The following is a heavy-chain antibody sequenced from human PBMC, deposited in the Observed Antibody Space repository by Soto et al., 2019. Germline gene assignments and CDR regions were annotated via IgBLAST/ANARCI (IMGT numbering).Heavy chain of an antibody. D-gene: IGHD3-22*01. CDR3: ARDHYYDGTGYYEDFFDS. CDR2: IGAYNGDT. J-gene: IGHJ4*02. CDR1: GYTFASYG. V-gene: IGHV1-18*01. Sequence: QVQLVQSGTEVKKHGASVRISCKASGYTFASYGISWVRQAPGQGLEWMGWIGAYNGDTNYAQKFRGRVTMTTDTSTTTAYMDLRSLTSDDTAVYYCARDHYYDGTGYYEDFFDSWGQGTLVTVSS.